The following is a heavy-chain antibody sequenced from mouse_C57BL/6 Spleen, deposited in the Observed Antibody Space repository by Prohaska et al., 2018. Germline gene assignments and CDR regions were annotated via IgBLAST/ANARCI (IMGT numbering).Heavy chain of an antibody. J-gene: IGHJ2*01. V-gene: IGHV1-52*01. D-gene: IGHD2-3*01. Sequence: QVQLQQPGAELVRPGSSVKLSCKASGYTFTSYWMHWVKQRPIQGLXXXGNIDPSDSETHYNQKFKDKATLTVDKSSSTAYMQLSSLTSEDSAVYYCARDDGYFDYWGQGTTLTVSS. CDR1: GYTFTSYW. CDR2: IDPSDSET. CDR3: ARDDGYFDY.